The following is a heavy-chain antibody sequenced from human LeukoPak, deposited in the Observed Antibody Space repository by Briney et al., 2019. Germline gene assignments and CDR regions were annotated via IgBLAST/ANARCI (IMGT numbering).Heavy chain of an antibody. D-gene: IGHD6-19*01. CDR3: ARSYSSGWYYFDY. J-gene: IGHJ4*02. CDR2: ISYDGSNK. CDR1: GFTFSSYA. V-gene: IGHV3-30-3*01. Sequence: GGSLRLSCAASGFTFSSYAMHWVRQAPGKGLEWVAVISYDGSNKYYTDSVKGRFTISRDNSKNTLYLQMNSLRAEDTAVYYCARSYSSGWYYFDYWGRGTLVTVSS.